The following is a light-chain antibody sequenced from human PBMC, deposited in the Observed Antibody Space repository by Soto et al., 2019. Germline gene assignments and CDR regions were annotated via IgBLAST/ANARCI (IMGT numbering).Light chain of an antibody. J-gene: IGLJ2*01. V-gene: IGLV2-14*01. CDR3: SSYTSTTTLAV. CDR2: EVS. Sequence: QSVLTQPASVSGSPGQSITISCTGTSSDVGGYNYVSWYQHHPGKAPKLMIYEVSNRPSGVSNRFSGSKSGNTASLTISGLQAEDEADYYCSSYTSTTTLAVFGGGTKLTVL. CDR1: SSDVGGYNY.